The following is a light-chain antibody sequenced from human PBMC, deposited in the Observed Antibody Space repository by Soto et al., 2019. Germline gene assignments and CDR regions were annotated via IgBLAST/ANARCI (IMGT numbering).Light chain of an antibody. CDR2: DAS. CDR1: QSVFSSY. Sequence: EIVLSQSPATLSLSPGEGATLSCGASQSVFSSYLAWYQQKPGLAPRLLIYDASSRATGIPDRFSGSGSGPDYTLTISRLEPEEFAVYYCQQYGNAPITFGQGTRLEIK. CDR3: QQYGNAPIT. J-gene: IGKJ5*01. V-gene: IGKV3D-20*01.